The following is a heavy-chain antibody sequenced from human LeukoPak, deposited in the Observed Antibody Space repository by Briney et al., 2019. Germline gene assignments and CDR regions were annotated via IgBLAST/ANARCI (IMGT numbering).Heavy chain of an antibody. J-gene: IGHJ3*02. CDR2: IIPIFGIA. Sequence: ASVKVSCKASGGTFSSYAISWVRQAPGQGLEWMGRIIPIFGIANYAQKFQGRVTITADKSTSTAYMELSSLRSEDTAVYYCARGKLDPKDIVVVPAAIRGDAFDIWGQGTMVTVSS. D-gene: IGHD2-2*02. CDR1: GGTFSSYA. V-gene: IGHV1-69*04. CDR3: ARGKLDPKDIVVVPAAIRGDAFDI.